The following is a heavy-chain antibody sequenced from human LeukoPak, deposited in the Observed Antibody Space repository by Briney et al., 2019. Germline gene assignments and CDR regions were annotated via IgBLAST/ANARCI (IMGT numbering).Heavy chain of an antibody. J-gene: IGHJ1*01. D-gene: IGHD2-2*01. CDR2: INPNSGGT. Sequence: ASVKVSCKASGYTFTGYYMHWVRQAPGQGLEWMGWINPNSGGTNYAQKFQGRVTMTRDTSISTAYMELSRLRSDDTAVYYCARESIVVVPADYTDYFQHWGQGTLVTVSS. CDR1: GYTFTGYY. V-gene: IGHV1-2*02. CDR3: ARESIVVVPADYTDYFQH.